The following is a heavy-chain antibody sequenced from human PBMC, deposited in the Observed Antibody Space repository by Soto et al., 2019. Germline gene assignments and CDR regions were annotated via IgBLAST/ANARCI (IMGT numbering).Heavy chain of an antibody. J-gene: IGHJ3*02. CDR2: IYYSGST. Sequence: TSETLSLTCTVSGGSISSGGYYWSWIRQHPGKGLEWIGYIYYSGSTYYNPSLKSRVTISVDTSKNQFSLKLSSVTAADTAVYYCARDARGLGAFDIWGQGTMVTVSS. CDR1: GGSISSGGYY. V-gene: IGHV4-31*03. CDR3: ARDARGLGAFDI. D-gene: IGHD3-10*01.